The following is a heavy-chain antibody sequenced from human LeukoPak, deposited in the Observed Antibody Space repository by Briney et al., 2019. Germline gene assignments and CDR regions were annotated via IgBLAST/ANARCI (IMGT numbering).Heavy chain of an antibody. J-gene: IGHJ6*04. CDR1: GYTLTSYG. V-gene: IGHV1-18*04. Sequence: ASVKVSCKASGYTLTSYGISWVRQAPGQGLEWMGWISAYNGNTNYAQKLQGRVTMTTDTSTSTAYMELRSLRSDDTAVYYCARDTKLENKLRYFAPRGYYYGMDVWGKGTTVTVSS. CDR3: ARDTKLENKLRYFAPRGYYYGMDV. CDR2: ISAYNGNT. D-gene: IGHD3-9*01.